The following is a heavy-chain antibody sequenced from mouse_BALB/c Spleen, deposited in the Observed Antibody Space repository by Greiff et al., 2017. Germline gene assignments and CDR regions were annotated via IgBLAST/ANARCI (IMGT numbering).Heavy chain of an antibody. J-gene: IGHJ4*01. CDR3: ARHWRVHYYAIDY. V-gene: IGHV5-12-1*01. CDR1: GFAFSSYD. CDR2: ISSGGGST. Sequence: EVKLEESGGGLVKPGGSLKLSCAASGFAFSSYDMSWVRQTPEKRLEWVAYISSGGGSTYYPDTVKGRFTISRDNAKNTLYLQMSSLKSKDTAMYYCARHWRVHYYAIDYWGQGTSVTVSS. D-gene: IGHD5-1*01.